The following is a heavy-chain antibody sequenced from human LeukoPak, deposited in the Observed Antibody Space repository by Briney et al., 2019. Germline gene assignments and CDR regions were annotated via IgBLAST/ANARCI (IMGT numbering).Heavy chain of an antibody. CDR1: GYTLTELS. V-gene: IGHV1-24*01. J-gene: IGHJ4*02. Sequence: ASVKVSCKVSGYTLTELSMHWVRQAPGKGLEWMGGFDPEDGETIYAQKFQGRVTMTRNTSISTAYMELSSLRSEDTAVYYCARGLRGYSGYDCDYWGQGTLVTVSS. CDR2: FDPEDGET. CDR3: ARGLRGYSGYDCDY. D-gene: IGHD5-12*01.